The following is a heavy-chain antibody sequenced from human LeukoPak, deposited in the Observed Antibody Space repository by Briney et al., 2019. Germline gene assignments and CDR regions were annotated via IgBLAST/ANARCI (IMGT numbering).Heavy chain of an antibody. CDR2: IYHSGNT. J-gene: IGHJ4*02. CDR3: ARNPTL. Sequence: PSETLSLTCALSGRSITNNHWWSRVRQPPGKGLEWIGEIYHSGNTNYNPSLKSRVTISVDKSKNQFSLELTSVTAADTAVYYCARNPTLWGQGTLVTVSS. V-gene: IGHV4-4*02. CDR1: GRSITNNHW.